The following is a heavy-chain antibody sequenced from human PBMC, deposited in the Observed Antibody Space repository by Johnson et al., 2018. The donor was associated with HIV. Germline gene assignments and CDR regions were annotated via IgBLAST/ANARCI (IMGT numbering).Heavy chain of an antibody. V-gene: IGHV3-7*01. CDR1: GFTFSSYW. J-gene: IGHJ3*02. CDR3: AKERMGLAYCGGDCWEDAFDI. D-gene: IGHD2-21*01. Sequence: VQLVESGGGLVQPGGSLRLSCAASGFTFSSYWMSWVRQAPGKGLEWVANIKQDGSEKYYGDSVKGRFTISRDTSKNTLYLQMNSLRAEDTAVYYCAKERMGLAYCGGDCWEDAFDIWGQGTMVTVSS. CDR2: IKQDGSEK.